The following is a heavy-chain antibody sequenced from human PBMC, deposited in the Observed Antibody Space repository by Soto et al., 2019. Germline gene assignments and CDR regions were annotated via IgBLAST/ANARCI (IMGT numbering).Heavy chain of an antibody. V-gene: IGHV3-33*01. CDR2: IRYDGSNQ. CDR3: ARDTISRAVYYYSAMDV. J-gene: IGHJ6*02. Sequence: PGGSLILSCAASGFTFSTYGLHSVCQAPGKRLEWVAVIRYDGSNQDYADSVRGRFTIARDNSKNTVYLQMNSLRGEDTAVHLRARDTISRAVYYYSAMDVWGQGITATVSS. CDR1: GFTFSTYG. D-gene: IGHD3-3*02.